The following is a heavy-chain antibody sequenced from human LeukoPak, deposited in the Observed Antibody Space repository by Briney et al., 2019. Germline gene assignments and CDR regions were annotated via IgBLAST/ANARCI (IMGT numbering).Heavy chain of an antibody. J-gene: IGHJ5*02. D-gene: IGHD5-24*01. CDR1: GFTFSSYA. CDR2: ISYDGSNK. CDR3: ARDRLRWHGGNWFDP. Sequence: GGSLRLSCAASGFTFSSYAMHWVRQAPGKGLEWVAVISYDGSNKYYADSVKGRFTISRDNSKNTLYLQMNSLRAEDTAVYYCARDRLRWHGGNWFDPWGQGTLVTVSS. V-gene: IGHV3-30*04.